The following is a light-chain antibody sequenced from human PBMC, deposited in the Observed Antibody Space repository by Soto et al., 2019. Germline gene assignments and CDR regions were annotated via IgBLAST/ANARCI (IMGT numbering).Light chain of an antibody. CDR1: QSLTASS. Sequence: EIVLTQSPGTLTLSPGERATLSCRASQSLTASSLAWYQQKPGQAPSLLIYRTSTRATGIPDRFSGTGSGTDFTLTISRLEPGDFAVYYCQQYGSSLITFGQGTRLEIK. J-gene: IGKJ5*01. CDR2: RTS. V-gene: IGKV3-20*01. CDR3: QQYGSSLIT.